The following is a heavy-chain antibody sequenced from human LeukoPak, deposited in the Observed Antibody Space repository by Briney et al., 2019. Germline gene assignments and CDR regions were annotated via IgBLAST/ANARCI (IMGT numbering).Heavy chain of an antibody. V-gene: IGHV1-69*13. CDR3: ARDRAHLDYYYMDV. D-gene: IGHD3-10*01. CDR1: GGTFSSYA. J-gene: IGHJ6*03. CDR2: IIPIFGTA. Sequence: AASVKVSCKASGGTFSSYAISWVRQAPGQGLEWMGGIIPIFGTANYAQKFQGRVTITADESTSTAYMELSSLRSEDTAVYYCARDRAHLDYYYMDVWGKGTTVTVSS.